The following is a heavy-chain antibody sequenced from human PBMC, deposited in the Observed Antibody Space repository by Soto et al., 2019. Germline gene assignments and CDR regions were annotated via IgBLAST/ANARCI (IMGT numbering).Heavy chain of an antibody. CDR2: IKPNSGGT. V-gene: IGHV1-2*04. CDR3: ETFTRVRGVILCRDAFDI. Sequence: ASVKVSCKAAGYTFTGYYMHWVRQAPGQGLEWMGWIKPNSGGTNYAQKFQGWVTMTRDTSISTAYMELRRLRSDDTAVDNYETFTRVRGVILCRDAFDISGQGTMVTVSS. D-gene: IGHD3-10*01. CDR1: GYTFTGYY. J-gene: IGHJ3*02.